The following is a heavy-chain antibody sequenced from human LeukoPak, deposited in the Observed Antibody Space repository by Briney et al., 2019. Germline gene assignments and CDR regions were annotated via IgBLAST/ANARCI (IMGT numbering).Heavy chain of an antibody. J-gene: IGHJ3*01. CDR3: AREILATSNAFDF. Sequence: ASVKVSCKSSGYPFTAYYIHWVRQAPGQGLEWMAWINPKSGDRNYAQKFQGRVTMTRDTSISTIYMELSSLKSDDTAVFYCAREILATSNAFDFWGQGTMVTVSS. CDR1: GYPFTAYY. CDR2: INPKSGDR. D-gene: IGHD2/OR15-2a*01. V-gene: IGHV1-2*02.